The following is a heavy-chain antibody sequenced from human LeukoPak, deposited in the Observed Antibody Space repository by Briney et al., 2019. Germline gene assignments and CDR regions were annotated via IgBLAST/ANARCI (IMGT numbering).Heavy chain of an antibody. J-gene: IGHJ4*02. CDR2: ISSNGGST. V-gene: IGHV3-64D*06. D-gene: IGHD4/OR15-4a*01. CDR3: VKRLNNYFDY. CDR1: GFTFSSYA. Sequence: PGGSLRLSCSASGFTFSSYAMHWVRQAPGRGLDFVSGISSNGGSTYYTHPVKGRLTISRDNSKNTVYLQMSSLRPEDTAVYFCVKRLNNYFDYWGQGTQLTVSS.